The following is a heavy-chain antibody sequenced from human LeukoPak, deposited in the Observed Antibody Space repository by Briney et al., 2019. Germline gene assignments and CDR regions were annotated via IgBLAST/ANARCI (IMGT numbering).Heavy chain of an antibody. Sequence: SETLSLTCTVSGRSISSYYWSWIRQPPGRGLQWIGSTSYSGRANYNPSLKDRVTVSLDTSKNQFYLKVTPVTAADTAVYYCARRRVEMAPITEGNWFDSWGQRTPVTVSS. CDR1: GRSISSYY. CDR2: TSYSGRA. CDR3: ARRRVEMAPITEGNWFDS. V-gene: IGHV4-59*08. D-gene: IGHD5-24*01. J-gene: IGHJ5*01.